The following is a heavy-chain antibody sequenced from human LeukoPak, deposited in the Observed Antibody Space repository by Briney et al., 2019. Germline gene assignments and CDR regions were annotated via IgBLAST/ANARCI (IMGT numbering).Heavy chain of an antibody. J-gene: IGHJ4*02. CDR3: VREAAATLFDF. D-gene: IGHD1-26*01. CDR1: GFTFSSFT. Sequence: GGSLRLSCAASGFTFSSFTMNWVRQAPGKGLEWVAAISSSSRDIFYADSVKGRFSISRDNTQNSLSLQMNSLRAEDTAVYYCVREAAATLFDFWGQGTLVTVSS. V-gene: IGHV3-21*01. CDR2: ISSSSRDI.